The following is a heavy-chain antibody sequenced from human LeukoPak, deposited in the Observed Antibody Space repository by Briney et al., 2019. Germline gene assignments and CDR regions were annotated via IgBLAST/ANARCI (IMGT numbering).Heavy chain of an antibody. Sequence: PSETLSLTCTVSGGSISSGGYYWSWIRQHPGKGLEWIGYIYYSGSTYYNPSLKSRVTISVDTSKNQFSLKLSSVTAADTAVYYCARVGIYGDSYYFDYWVQGTLVTVSS. D-gene: IGHD4-17*01. CDR2: IYYSGST. V-gene: IGHV4-31*03. J-gene: IGHJ4*02. CDR1: GGSISSGGYY. CDR3: ARVGIYGDSYYFDY.